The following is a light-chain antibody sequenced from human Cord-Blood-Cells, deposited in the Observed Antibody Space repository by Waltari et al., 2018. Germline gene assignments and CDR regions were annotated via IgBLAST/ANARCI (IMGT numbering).Light chain of an antibody. CDR3: QRYNSVPWT. J-gene: IGKJ1*01. V-gene: IGKV1-27*01. CDR2: AAS. Sequence: DIQMTQSPSSLSASVGDRVTITCRASQGISTYLAWYQEKPGKVPKLLIYAASTLQSGVPSRFSVSGSGTDFTLTISSLQPEDVATYYCQRYNSVPWTFGQGTQVEIK. CDR1: QGISTY.